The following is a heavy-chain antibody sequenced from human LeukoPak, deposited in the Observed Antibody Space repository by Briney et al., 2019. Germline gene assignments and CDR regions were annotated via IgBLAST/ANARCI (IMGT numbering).Heavy chain of an antibody. Sequence: SETLSLTCTVSGGSFDTDSYYWGWLRQPPGQGLEWIAYMYYSGTTYYNPSLKSRVTISIDKSKNQFSLNLNSVTAADTAVYYCARGTPPSSSCYDLWGQGTLVTVSS. J-gene: IGHJ5*02. CDR1: GGSFDTDSYY. D-gene: IGHD6-13*01. CDR2: MYYSGTT. V-gene: IGHV4-39*07. CDR3: ARGTPPSSSCYDL.